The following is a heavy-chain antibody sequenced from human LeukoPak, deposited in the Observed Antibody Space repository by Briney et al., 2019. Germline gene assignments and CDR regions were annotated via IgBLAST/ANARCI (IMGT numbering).Heavy chain of an antibody. Sequence: GGSLRLSCEASGFTFSSYDMNWVRQAPGKGLEWVSVISGSGGSTDYADSVKGRFSISRDNSKNTLYLQMNSLRAEDTAVYYCAKGQLWFGEFSYFDYWGQATLVTVPS. CDR1: GFTFSSYD. J-gene: IGHJ4*02. D-gene: IGHD3-10*01. CDR2: ISGSGGST. V-gene: IGHV3-23*01. CDR3: AKGQLWFGEFSYFDY.